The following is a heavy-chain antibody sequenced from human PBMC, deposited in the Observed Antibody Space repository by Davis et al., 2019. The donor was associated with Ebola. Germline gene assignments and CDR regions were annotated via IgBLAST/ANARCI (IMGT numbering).Heavy chain of an antibody. D-gene: IGHD1-26*01. V-gene: IGHV4-39*01. CDR3: AGPWYSGTYYDAYDI. J-gene: IGHJ3*02. Sequence: MPSETLSLTCTVSGASISSRSYYWGWIRQPPGKGLEWVGSFSYGDNTHYYNPSLRSRVTISVDTSRNQFSLKLSSATAADTAVYYCAGPWYSGTYYDAYDIWGQGTMVAVSS. CDR2: FSYGDNTH. CDR1: GASISSRSYY.